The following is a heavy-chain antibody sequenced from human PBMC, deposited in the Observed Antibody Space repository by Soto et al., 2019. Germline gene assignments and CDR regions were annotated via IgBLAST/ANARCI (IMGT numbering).Heavy chain of an antibody. V-gene: IGHV1-69*01. CDR2: ISPIFGTS. Sequence: QVQLVQSGAEVKKPGSSVKVSCKASGGTFNNHAINWVRQAPGQGLEWMGGISPIFGTSNYAKKFHGRITITADESTRAAFTEGSILTSEEAVVYYWVRVKLMGIATIESDKWVARCGQGTLVTVSP. D-gene: IGHD2-21*01. CDR3: VRVKLMGIATIESDKWVAR. CDR1: GGTFNNHA. J-gene: IGHJ5*02.